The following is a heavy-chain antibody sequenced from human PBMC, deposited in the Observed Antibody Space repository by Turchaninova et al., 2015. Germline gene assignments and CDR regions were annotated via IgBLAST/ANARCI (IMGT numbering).Heavy chain of an antibody. Sequence: QVQLQESGPGLVKTSETLSLTCAVSGYSISGGYYWGWFRQPPGKGLEWIGNIYHSGNTYYNPSPKRRVTISVDTSKNQFSLKLNSGTAADTALYYCARHKGFTVFGMLTFDALDMWGHGTMVTVSS. V-gene: IGHV4-38-2*01. D-gene: IGHD3-3*01. CDR2: IYHSGNT. J-gene: IGHJ3*02. CDR1: GYSISGGYY. CDR3: ARHKGFTVFGMLTFDALDM.